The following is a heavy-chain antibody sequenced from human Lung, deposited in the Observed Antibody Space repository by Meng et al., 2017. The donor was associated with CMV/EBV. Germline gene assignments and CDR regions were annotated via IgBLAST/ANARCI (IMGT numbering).Heavy chain of an antibody. Sequence: QVQGVQAGAEVKKPGASVKGSCKASGYTFTSYGISWVRQAPGQGLEWMGWISAYNGNTNYAQKLQGRITMTTDTSTSTAYMELRSLRSDDTAVYYCAASSSSWYQNWFDPWGQGTLVTVPS. J-gene: IGHJ5*02. D-gene: IGHD6-13*01. CDR3: AASSSSWYQNWFDP. V-gene: IGHV1-18*01. CDR2: ISAYNGNT. CDR1: GYTFTSYG.